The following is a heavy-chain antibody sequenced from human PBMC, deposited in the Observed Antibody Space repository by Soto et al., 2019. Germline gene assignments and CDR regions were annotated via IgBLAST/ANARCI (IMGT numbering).Heavy chain of an antibody. J-gene: IGHJ4*02. CDR1: GHSLSSGGYY. V-gene: IGHV4-31*03. CDR3: ARDWGSSGWPN. Sequence: KTSETLSLTCTVSGHSLSSGGYYWSWIRQHPRKGLEWVGYIYFTGSTLYNPSLKSRLAMSLDTSKNQFSLRLTSVTAADTAVYFCARDWGSSGWPNWGQGTLVTVSS. D-gene: IGHD6-19*01. CDR2: IYFTGST.